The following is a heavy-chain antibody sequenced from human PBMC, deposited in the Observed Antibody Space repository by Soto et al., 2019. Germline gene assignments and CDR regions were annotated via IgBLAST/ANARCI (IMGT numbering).Heavy chain of an antibody. CDR2: ISYDGSYK. V-gene: IGHV3-30*18. Sequence: QVQLVESGGGVVQPGRSLRLSCAASGFTFISYGLHWVRQAPGKGLEWVAVISYDGSYKYYADSVKGRFTISRDNSKNKLNVKMYRPEAEDTGVYYWAEGNGRGFWEGNTHIDYWGQGTLVPVSS. CDR3: AEGNGRGFWEGNTHIDY. J-gene: IGHJ4*02. D-gene: IGHD3-16*01. CDR1: GFTFISYG.